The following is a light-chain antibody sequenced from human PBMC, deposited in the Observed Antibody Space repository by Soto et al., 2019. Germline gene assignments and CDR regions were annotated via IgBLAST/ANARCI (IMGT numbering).Light chain of an antibody. CDR2: DKS. Sequence: EIVLTQSPGTLSLSPGERATLSCRASQTLSNSFIAWYQQKTGQAPRILIYDKSSRATGVPDRYSASGSGTDLNLTISRLEPEDFAVFFCQKYGTSEIIFGQGTRLEIK. CDR1: QTLSNSF. CDR3: QKYGTSEII. V-gene: IGKV3-20*01. J-gene: IGKJ5*01.